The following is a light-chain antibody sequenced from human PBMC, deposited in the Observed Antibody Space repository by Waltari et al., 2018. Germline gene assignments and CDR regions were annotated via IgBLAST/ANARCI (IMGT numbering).Light chain of an antibody. CDR1: ISDIGGYKH. CDR3: TSYSDNSASPYV. Sequence: QSALTQPASVYGSPGQSITMSCTGTISDIGGYKHVSWYQQHTGKAPKVVIYDVNKRPSGVPNRFSASKSGNTASLTISGLQPGDEAEYECTSYSDNSASPYVFGTGTKVTV. J-gene: IGLJ1*01. CDR2: DVN. V-gene: IGLV2-14*03.